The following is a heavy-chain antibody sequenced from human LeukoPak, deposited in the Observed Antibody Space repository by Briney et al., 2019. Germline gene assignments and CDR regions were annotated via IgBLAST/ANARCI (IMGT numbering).Heavy chain of an antibody. CDR2: IKHSGST. CDR1: GGSFSGYY. J-gene: IGHJ4*02. CDR3: ARDRRVDSSGYYAN. Sequence: SETLSLTCAVYGGSFSGYYWSWIRQPPGTGLEWIGEIKHSGSTKYNPSLKSRVTTSVDTSKIQFSLKLSAVTAADTAVYYCARDRRVDSSGYYANWGQGTLVTVSS. V-gene: IGHV4-34*01. D-gene: IGHD3-22*01.